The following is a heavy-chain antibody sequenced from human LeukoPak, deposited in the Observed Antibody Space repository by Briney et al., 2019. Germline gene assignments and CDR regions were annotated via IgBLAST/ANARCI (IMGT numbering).Heavy chain of an antibody. CDR2: IYYSGST. Sequence: SETLSLTCTVSGGSISSYYWSWIRQPPGKGLEWIGYIYYSGSTNYNPSLKSRVTISVDTYNNQFPLKLSSVTAADAAVYYCARQSWELLSPPHYYLDGWGQGTLVTVSS. D-gene: IGHD1-26*01. CDR3: ARQSWELLSPPHYYLDG. J-gene: IGHJ4*02. CDR1: GGSISSYY. V-gene: IGHV4-59*08.